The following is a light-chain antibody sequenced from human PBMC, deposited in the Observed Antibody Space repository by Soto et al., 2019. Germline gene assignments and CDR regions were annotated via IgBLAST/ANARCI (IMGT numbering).Light chain of an antibody. CDR3: QHYNNWSPT. CDR2: GAS. J-gene: IGKJ5*01. Sequence: EIVMTQSPATLSVSPGERATLSCRASQSVSSNLAWYQQKPGQAPRLLIYGASTRATGIPARFSGSRSGTEFTLTISSLQSEDFAVFYCQHYNNWSPTFGLGTRLEIK. CDR1: QSVSSN. V-gene: IGKV3-15*01.